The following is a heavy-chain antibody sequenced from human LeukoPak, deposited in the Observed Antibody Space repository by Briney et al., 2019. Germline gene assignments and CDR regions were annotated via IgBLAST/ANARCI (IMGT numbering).Heavy chain of an antibody. Sequence: PGGSLRLSCAASRFTFNNYSMHWVRQAPGNGLEWVALISYDGSSKYYADSVKGRFTISRDNSKNTLFLQMNSLRAEDTAIYFCARAGQWELPFPNDYWGQGTLVTVSS. V-gene: IGHV3-30*04. J-gene: IGHJ4*02. CDR2: ISYDGSSK. CDR1: RFTFNNYS. CDR3: ARAGQWELPFPNDY. D-gene: IGHD1-26*01.